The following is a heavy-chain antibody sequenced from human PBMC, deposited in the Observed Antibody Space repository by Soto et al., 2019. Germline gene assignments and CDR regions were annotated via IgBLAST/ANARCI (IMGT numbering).Heavy chain of an antibody. CDR2: IDYSGRP. J-gene: IGHJ3*01. Sequence: GTLSLTCTVSGGSVNTNYWTWIRQPPGRGPQWIGNIDYSGRPHYNPSLKSRVSMSIDISKNKFSLRLNSVTAADTAVYYCARGRKDIVGPPDVFDVWGQGTMVTVSS. CDR3: ARGRKDIVGPPDVFDV. CDR1: GGSVNTNY. V-gene: IGHV4-59*02. D-gene: IGHD2-21*01.